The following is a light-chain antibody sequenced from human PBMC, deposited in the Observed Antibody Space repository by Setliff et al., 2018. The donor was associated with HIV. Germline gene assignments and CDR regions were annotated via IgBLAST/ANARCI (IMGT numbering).Light chain of an antibody. CDR2: EVN. CDR1: SSDVGGYNY. V-gene: IGLV2-11*01. J-gene: IGLJ1*01. CDR3: GSFAGINKYV. Sequence: QSVLTQPRSVSGSPGQSVTISCTGTSSDVGGYNYVSWHQQHPDKAPKLIIYEVNRRPSGVPDRFSGSKSGNTASLTVSGLQVEDEAEYFCGSFAGINKYVFGTGTKVTVL.